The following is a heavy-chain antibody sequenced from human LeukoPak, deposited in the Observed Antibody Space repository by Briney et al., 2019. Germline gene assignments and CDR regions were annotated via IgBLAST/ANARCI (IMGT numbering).Heavy chain of an antibody. CDR1: GYTFTSYY. CDR3: ARYYIEGRCFDY. D-gene: IGHD3-10*01. CDR2: INPNSGGT. Sequence: ASVKVSCTASGYTFTSYYIHWVRQAPGQGLEWMGWINPNSGGTNYAQKFQGRVTMTRDTSIRTAYMELSRLRSDDTAMYYCARYYIEGRCFDYWGQGTLVTVSS. V-gene: IGHV1-2*02. J-gene: IGHJ4*02.